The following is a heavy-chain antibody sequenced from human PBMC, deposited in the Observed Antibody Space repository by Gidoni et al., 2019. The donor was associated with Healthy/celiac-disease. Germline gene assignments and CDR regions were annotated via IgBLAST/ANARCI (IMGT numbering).Heavy chain of an antibody. CDR2: IYYSGST. D-gene: IGHD3-10*01. J-gene: IGHJ6*02. V-gene: IGHV4-39*01. CDR1: GGSISSSSYY. CDR3: ARGPRVLKWFGEFRGYYGMDV. Sequence: LQLQESGPGLVKPSETLSLTCTVSGGSISSSSYYWVWIRQPPGKGLEWIGRIYYSGSTYYNPSLKSRVTISVDTSKNQFSLKLSSVTAADTAVYYCARGPRVLKWFGEFRGYYGMDVWGQGTTVTVSS.